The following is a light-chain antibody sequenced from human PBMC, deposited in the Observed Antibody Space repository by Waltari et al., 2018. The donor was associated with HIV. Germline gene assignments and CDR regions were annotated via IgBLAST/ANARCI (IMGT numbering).Light chain of an antibody. CDR1: QSISSY. V-gene: IGKV1-39*01. J-gene: IGKJ1*01. CDR2: AAS. CDR3: QQSYSTPRT. Sequence: DIQITQSPSSLSASVGDRVTITCLASQSISSYLNWYQQKPGKATKLLIYAASSLQSGVPSRFSGSGSGTDFTLTISSLQPEDFATYYCQQSYSTPRTFGQGTKVEIK.